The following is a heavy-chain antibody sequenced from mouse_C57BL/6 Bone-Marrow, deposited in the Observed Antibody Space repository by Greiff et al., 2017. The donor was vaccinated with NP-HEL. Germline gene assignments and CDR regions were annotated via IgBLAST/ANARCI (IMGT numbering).Heavy chain of an antibody. V-gene: IGHV10-3*01. CDR3: VLNYYGSNYPPWFAY. D-gene: IGHD1-1*01. J-gene: IGHJ3*01. Sequence: EVKLVESGGGLVQPKGSLKLSCAASGFTFNTYAMHWVRQAPGKGLEWVARIRSKSSNYATYYADSGKDRFTISRDDSQSMLYLQKNNLKTEDTAVYYCVLNYYGSNYPPWFAYWGQGTLVTVSA. CDR2: IRSKSSNYAT. CDR1: GFTFNTYA.